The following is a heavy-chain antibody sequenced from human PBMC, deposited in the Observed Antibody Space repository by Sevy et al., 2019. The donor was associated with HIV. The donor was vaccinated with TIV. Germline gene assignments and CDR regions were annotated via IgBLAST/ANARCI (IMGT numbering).Heavy chain of an antibody. V-gene: IGHV3-33*01. D-gene: IGHD6-13*01. CDR1: GFTFRKYG. CDR2: IWWDGSEK. CDR3: VRDPQINDIAESGIIH. Sequence: GGSLRLSCAASGFTFRKYGMHWVRQAPRKGLEWVAVIWWDGSEKYYADSVKGRFTISRDNSEDTMYLQMRSLRADDTAVYYCVRDPQINDIAESGIIHWGQGTLVTVSS. J-gene: IGHJ4*02.